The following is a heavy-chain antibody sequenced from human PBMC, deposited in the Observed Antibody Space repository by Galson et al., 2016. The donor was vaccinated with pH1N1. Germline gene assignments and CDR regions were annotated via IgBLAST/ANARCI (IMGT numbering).Heavy chain of an antibody. CDR2: IWYDGSNK. CDR1: GFTFSSYG. Sequence: SLRLSCAASGFTFSSYGMHWVRQAPGKGLEWVADIWYDGSNKYYADSVKGRFTISRDNSKNTLYLQMHSLRAEDTAVYYCARGLLRDYGMDVWGQGTTVTVSS. J-gene: IGHJ6*02. CDR3: ARGLLRDYGMDV. V-gene: IGHV3-33*01.